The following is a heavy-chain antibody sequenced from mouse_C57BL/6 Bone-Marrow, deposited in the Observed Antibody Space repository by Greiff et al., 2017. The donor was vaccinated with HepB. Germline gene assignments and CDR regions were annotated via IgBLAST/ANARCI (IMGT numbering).Heavy chain of an antibody. Sequence: EVKLMESGAELVKPGASVKLSCTASGFNIKDYYMHWVKQRTEQGLEWIGRIDPEDGETKYAPKFQGKATITADTSSNTAYLQLISLTSEDTAVYYCARGNYYTWFAYWGQGTLVTVSA. CDR1: GFNIKDYY. V-gene: IGHV14-2*01. CDR3: ARGNYYTWFAY. CDR2: IDPEDGET. D-gene: IGHD1-1*01. J-gene: IGHJ3*01.